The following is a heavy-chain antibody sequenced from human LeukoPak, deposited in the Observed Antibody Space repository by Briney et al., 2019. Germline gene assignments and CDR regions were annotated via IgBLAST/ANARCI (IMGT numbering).Heavy chain of an antibody. CDR3: ATRLLPLWGDWFDP. CDR1: GYTLTELS. V-gene: IGHV1-24*01. D-gene: IGHD3-16*01. CDR2: FDPEDGET. Sequence: ASVKVSCKVSGYTLTELSMHWVRQAPGKGLEWMGGFDPEDGETIYAQKFQGGVTMTEDTSTDTAYMELSSLRSEDTAVYYCATRLLPLWGDWFDPWGQGTLVTVSS. J-gene: IGHJ5*02.